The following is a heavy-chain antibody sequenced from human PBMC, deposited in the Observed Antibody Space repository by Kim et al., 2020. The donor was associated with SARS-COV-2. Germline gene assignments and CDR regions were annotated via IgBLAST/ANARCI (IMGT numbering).Heavy chain of an antibody. V-gene: IGHV3-30*04. J-gene: IGHJ6*02. CDR3: ARELTYYGMDV. Sequence: GGSLRLSCAASGFTFSSYAMHWVRQAPGKGLEWVAVISYDGSNKYYADSVKGRFTISRDNSKNTLYLQMNSLRAEDKAVYYCARELTYYGMDVWGQGTTVTVSS. CDR1: GFTFSSYA. CDR2: ISYDGSNK. D-gene: IGHD7-27*01.